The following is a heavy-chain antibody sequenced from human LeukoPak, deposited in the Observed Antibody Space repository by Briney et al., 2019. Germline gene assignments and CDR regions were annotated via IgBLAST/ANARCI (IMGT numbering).Heavy chain of an antibody. CDR3: ARAPPGSSGGYFDY. D-gene: IGHD2-8*02. Sequence: GGSLRLSCAASGFSVSSNYMSWVRQAPGKGLEWVSVIYIDGNDANTYYAASVKGRFTISRDNSKNILYLQMNNLRAEDTAVYYCARAPPGSSGGYFDYWGQGTLVTVSS. J-gene: IGHJ4*02. CDR2: IYIDGNDANT. CDR1: GFSVSSNY. V-gene: IGHV3-53*01.